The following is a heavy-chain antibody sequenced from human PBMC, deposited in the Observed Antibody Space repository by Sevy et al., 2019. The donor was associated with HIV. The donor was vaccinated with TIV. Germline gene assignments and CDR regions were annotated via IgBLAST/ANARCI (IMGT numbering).Heavy chain of an antibody. CDR1: TFTFSDYY. D-gene: IGHD5-18*01. Sequence: GRSLRLSCAASTFTFSDYYMTWIRQAPGKGLESVSYISSRGSHIYYADSVKGRFTISRDNAKNSLYLQMNSLRAEDTAVYYCARVRYNYGCYYFDYWGQGTLVTVSS. V-gene: IGHV3-11*01. CDR3: ARVRYNYGCYYFDY. J-gene: IGHJ4*02. CDR2: ISSRGSHI.